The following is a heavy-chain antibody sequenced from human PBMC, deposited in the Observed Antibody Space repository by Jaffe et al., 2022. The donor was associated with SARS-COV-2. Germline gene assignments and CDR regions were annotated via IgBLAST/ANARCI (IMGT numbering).Heavy chain of an antibody. V-gene: IGHV4-61*02. J-gene: IGHJ4*02. CDR2: IYTSGST. D-gene: IGHD2-21*02. CDR3: AREGLATAGDY. Sequence: QVQLQESGPGLVKPSQTLSLTCTVSGGSISSGSYYWSWIRQPAGKGLEWIGRIYTSGSTNYNPSLKSRVTISVDTSKNQFSLKLSSVTAADTAVYYCAREGLATAGDYWGQGTLVTVSS. CDR1: GGSISSGSYY.